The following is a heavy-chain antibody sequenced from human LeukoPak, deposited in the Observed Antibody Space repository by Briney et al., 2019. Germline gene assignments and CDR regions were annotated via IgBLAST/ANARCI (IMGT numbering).Heavy chain of an antibody. CDR1: GFTFSSYG. D-gene: IGHD2-2*01. V-gene: IGHV3-30*02. Sequence: GGSLRLSCAASGFTFSSYGMHWVRQAPGKGLEWVAFIRYDGSNKYYADSVKGRFTISRDNSKNTLYLQMNSLRAEDTAVYYCAKGSHCSSTSCYPTGIFDYWGQGTLVTVSS. CDR2: IRYDGSNK. J-gene: IGHJ4*02. CDR3: AKGSHCSSTSCYPTGIFDY.